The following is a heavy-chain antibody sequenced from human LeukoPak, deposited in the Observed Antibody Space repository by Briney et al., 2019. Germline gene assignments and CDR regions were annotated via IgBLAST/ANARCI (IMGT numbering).Heavy chain of an antibody. D-gene: IGHD4-17*01. CDR2: INHSGST. J-gene: IGHJ4*02. V-gene: IGHV4-34*01. CDR3: ATGYAPTFDY. CDR1: GGSFSGYY. Sequence: SETLSLTCAVYGGSFSGYYWSWIRQPPGKGLEWIGEINHSGSTNYNPSLKSRVTISVDTSKNQFSLKLSSVTAADTAVYYCATGYAPTFDYWGQGTLVTVSS.